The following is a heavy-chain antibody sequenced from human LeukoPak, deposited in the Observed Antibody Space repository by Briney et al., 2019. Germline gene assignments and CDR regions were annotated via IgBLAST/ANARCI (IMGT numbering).Heavy chain of an antibody. CDR1: GGTFSSSS. CDR2: IIPIFAIV. J-gene: IGHJ4*02. V-gene: IGHV1-69*10. D-gene: IGHD3-9*01. CDR3: ARETPRRIFLY. Sequence: ASVKVSCKASGGTFSSSSLSWVRQAPGQGLEWMGGIIPIFAIVKYAQKFQGRVTITADKSTSTAYMELSSLRSEDTAVYYCARETPRRIFLYWGQGTLVTVSS.